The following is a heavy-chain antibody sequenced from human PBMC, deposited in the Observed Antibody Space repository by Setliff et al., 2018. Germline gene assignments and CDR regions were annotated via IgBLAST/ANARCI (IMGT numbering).Heavy chain of an antibody. J-gene: IGHJ2*01. CDR1: GGSTGSVGYY. V-gene: IGHV4-31*03. CDR2: IYNSGSL. Sequence: TLSLTCSVSGGSTGSVGYYWSWIRQHPGKDLEWTAYIYNSGSLRYNPSLESRITISIDTSKRQFSLKLSSVTAADTAVYYCARSPWSVNRDSMYWYFDLWGRGTLVTVSS. CDR3: ARSPWSVNRDSMYWYFDL. D-gene: IGHD3-3*01.